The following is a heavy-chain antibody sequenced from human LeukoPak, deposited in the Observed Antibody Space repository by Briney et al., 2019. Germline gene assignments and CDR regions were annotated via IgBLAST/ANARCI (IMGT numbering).Heavy chain of an antibody. V-gene: IGHV3-66*01. CDR2: IYSVGRT. D-gene: IGHD1-20*01. CDR1: GFTVSSNY. J-gene: IGHJ3*02. Sequence: GGSLRLSCAASGFTVSSNYMSWVRQAPGKGLEWVSIIYSVGRTDYAESVKGRFTISRDNSKNTLYLQMNSPRAEDTAVYYCARDAEGITGTRDAFDIWGQGTMVTVSS. CDR3: ARDAEGITGTRDAFDI.